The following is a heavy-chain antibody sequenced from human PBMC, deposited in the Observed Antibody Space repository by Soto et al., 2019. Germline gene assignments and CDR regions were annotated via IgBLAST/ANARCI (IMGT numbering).Heavy chain of an antibody. CDR2: IIPIFGTA. V-gene: IGHV1-69*06. D-gene: IGHD1-26*01. Sequence: QVQLVQSGAEVKKPGSSVKVSCKASGGTFSSHAISWVRQAPGQGLEWMGGIIPIFGTANYVQKFQGRVTISADKSTSKAYMEVRSLRSEDTAVYYCARGWETVGTTTPFAYWGQGTLVTVSS. CDR3: ARGWETVGTTTPFAY. CDR1: GGTFSSHA. J-gene: IGHJ4*02.